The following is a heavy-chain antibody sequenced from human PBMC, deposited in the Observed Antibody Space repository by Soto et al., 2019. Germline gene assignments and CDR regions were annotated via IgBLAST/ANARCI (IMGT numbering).Heavy chain of an antibody. D-gene: IGHD3-3*01. CDR3: ARDGVPSRGLIPHDELDYYYYYYGMDV. V-gene: IGHV3-48*02. J-gene: IGHJ6*02. CDR2: ISSSSSTI. Sequence: GGSLRLSCAASGFTFSSYSMNWVRQAPGKGLEWVSYISSSSSTIYYADSVKGRFTISRDNAKNSLYLQMNSLRDEDTAVYYCARDGVPSRGLIPHDELDYYYYYYGMDVWGQGTTVTVSS. CDR1: GFTFSSYS.